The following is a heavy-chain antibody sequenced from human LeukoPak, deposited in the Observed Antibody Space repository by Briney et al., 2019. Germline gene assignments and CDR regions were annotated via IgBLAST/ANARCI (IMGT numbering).Heavy chain of an antibody. CDR1: GYTFTGFY. J-gene: IGHJ4*02. D-gene: IGHD2-15*01. CDR2: INPNRGGT. Sequence: GASVKVSCKASGYTFTGFYLHWVRQAPGQGLEWMGWINPNRGGTNYAQKFQGRVTMTRDTSISTAYMELSSLRSEDTAVYYCAREEGYCSGGSCYSGYYFVYWGQGTLVTVSS. V-gene: IGHV1-2*02. CDR3: AREEGYCSGGSCYSGYYFVY.